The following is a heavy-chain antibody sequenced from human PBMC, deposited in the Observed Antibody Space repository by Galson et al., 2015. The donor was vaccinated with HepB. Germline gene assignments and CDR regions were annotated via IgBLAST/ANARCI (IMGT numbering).Heavy chain of an antibody. Sequence: SVKVSCKASGYTFTSYAMNWVRQAPGQGLEWMGWINTNTGNPTYAQGFTGRFVFSLDTSVSTAYLQISSLKAEDTAVYYCARDPLGQQLVSWFDPWGQGTLVTVSS. V-gene: IGHV7-4-1*02. D-gene: IGHD6-13*01. CDR2: INTNTGNP. CDR3: ARDPLGQQLVSWFDP. CDR1: GYTFTSYA. J-gene: IGHJ5*02.